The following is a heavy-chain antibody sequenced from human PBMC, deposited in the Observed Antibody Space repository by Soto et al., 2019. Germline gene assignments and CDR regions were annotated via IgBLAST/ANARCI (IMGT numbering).Heavy chain of an antibody. CDR2: ISYDGSNK. Sequence: QVQLVESGGGVVQPGRSLRLSCAASGFTFSHYGIHWVRQAPGKGLEWLAVISYDGSNKHYADSVKVRFTVSRDNSKNPLYLQMTSLRAEDTAVYFCARYSGKYQGPIDYWGQGTLVTVSS. CDR3: ARYSGKYQGPIDY. CDR1: GFTFSHYG. D-gene: IGHD1-26*01. V-gene: IGHV3-30*03. J-gene: IGHJ4*02.